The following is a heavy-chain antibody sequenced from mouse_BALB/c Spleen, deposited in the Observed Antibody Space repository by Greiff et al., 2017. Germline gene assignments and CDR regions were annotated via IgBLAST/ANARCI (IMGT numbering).Heavy chain of an antibody. CDR1: GFNIKDTY. Sequence: VQLQQSGAELVKPGASVKLSCTASGFNIKDTYMHWVKQRPEQGLEWIGRIDPANGNTKYAPKFQGKATITADTSSNTAYLQLSSLTSEDTAVYYCARGWLPLYYAMDYWGQGTSVTVSS. V-gene: IGHV14-3*02. CDR2: IDPANGNT. J-gene: IGHJ4*01. D-gene: IGHD2-3*01. CDR3: ARGWLPLYYAMDY.